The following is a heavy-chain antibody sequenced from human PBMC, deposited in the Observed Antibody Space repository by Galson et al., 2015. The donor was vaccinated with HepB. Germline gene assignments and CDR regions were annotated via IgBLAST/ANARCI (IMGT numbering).Heavy chain of an antibody. Sequence: SLRLSCAASGFTLSSYGMHWVRQAPGKGLEWVAVISYDGSNKYYADSVKGRFTISRDNSKNTLYLQMNSLRSDDTAVYYCAREHMPGPWGDYWGQGTPVAVSS. CDR2: ISYDGSNK. CDR3: AREHMPGPWGDY. V-gene: IGHV3-30*03. D-gene: IGHD7-27*01. J-gene: IGHJ4*02. CDR1: GFTLSSYG.